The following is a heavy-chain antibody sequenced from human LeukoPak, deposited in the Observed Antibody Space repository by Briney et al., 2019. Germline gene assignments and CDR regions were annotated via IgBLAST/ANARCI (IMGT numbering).Heavy chain of an antibody. CDR2: IIPIFGTA. D-gene: IGHD2-2*01. V-gene: IGHV1-69*06. J-gene: IGHJ4*02. Sequence: SVKVSCKASGGTFSSYAISWVRQAPVQGLEWMGGIIPIFGTANYAQKFQGRVTITADKSTSTAYMELSSLRSEDTAVYYCARDELKYCSSTSCYFDYWGQGTLVTVSS. CDR3: ARDELKYCSSTSCYFDY. CDR1: GGTFSSYA.